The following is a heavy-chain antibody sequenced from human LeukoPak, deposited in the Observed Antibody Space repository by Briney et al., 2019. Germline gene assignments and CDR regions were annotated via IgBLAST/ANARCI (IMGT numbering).Heavy chain of an antibody. CDR3: ARTRRYSLAGFFDY. V-gene: IGHV3-23*01. CDR1: GFTFSSYA. CDR2: ISGSGGST. D-gene: IGHD5-12*01. J-gene: IGHJ4*02. Sequence: GGSLRLSCAASGFTFSSYAMSWVRQAPGKGLEWVSAISGSGGSTYYADSVKGRFTISRHSSKNLLFLDMNNLRPEDTAIYYCARTRRYSLAGFFDYWGQGTLVTVSS.